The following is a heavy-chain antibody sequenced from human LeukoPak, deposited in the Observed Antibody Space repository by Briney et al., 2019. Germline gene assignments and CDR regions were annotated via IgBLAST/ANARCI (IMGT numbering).Heavy chain of an antibody. V-gene: IGHV3-48*03. Sequence: GGSLRLSCAASGFIFSSYEMNWVRQAPGKGLEWISYSSSGDNIIYYGDSVRGRFTISRDNAKNSLYLQMNSLRAEDTAVYYCARTGFNFFDYWGHGTLVTVSS. J-gene: IGHJ4*01. CDR2: SSSGDNII. CDR1: GFIFSSYE. CDR3: ARTGFNFFDY.